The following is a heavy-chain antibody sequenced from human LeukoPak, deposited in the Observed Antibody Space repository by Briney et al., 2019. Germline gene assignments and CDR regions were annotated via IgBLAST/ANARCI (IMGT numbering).Heavy chain of an antibody. D-gene: IGHD3-22*01. CDR1: GGSISSYY. CDR2: IYYSGST. CDR3: ARVGYYSGGVIWFDP. V-gene: IGHV4-59*01. J-gene: IGHJ5*02. Sequence: SETLSLTCTVSGGSISSYYWSWLRQPPGKGLEWIGYIYYSGSTNYNPSLKSRVTIPVDTSKNQFSLKLSSVTAADTAVYYCARVGYYSGGVIWFDPWGQGTLVTVSS.